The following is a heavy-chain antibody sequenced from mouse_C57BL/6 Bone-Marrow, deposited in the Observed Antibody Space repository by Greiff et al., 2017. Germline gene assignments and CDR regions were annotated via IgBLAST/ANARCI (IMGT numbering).Heavy chain of an antibody. Sequence: VKLQESGAELARPGASVKLSCKASGYTFTSYGISWVKQRTGQGLEWIGEIYPRSGNTYYNEKFKGKATLTADKSSSTAYMDLRSLTSEDSAVYFCARGRLLLRRWGQGTTLTVSS. V-gene: IGHV1-81*01. CDR3: ARGRLLLRR. D-gene: IGHD1-1*01. J-gene: IGHJ2*01. CDR1: GYTFTSYG. CDR2: IYPRSGNT.